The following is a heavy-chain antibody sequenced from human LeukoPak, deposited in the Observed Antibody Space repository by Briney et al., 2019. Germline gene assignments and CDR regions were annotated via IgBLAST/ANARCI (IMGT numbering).Heavy chain of an antibody. CDR1: GFTFSSYS. CDR3: ARCMTSCYYKH. J-gene: IGHJ4*02. D-gene: IGHD3-3*01. V-gene: IGHV3-48*02. Sequence: GGSLRLSCAASGFTFSSYSMNWVRQAPGKGLEWLSYIGSSGSPIYYADSVKGRFTISRDNANSLLYLQMNKLTDEDTAVYYCARCMTSCYYKHGGKGTLVTVSS. CDR2: IGSSGSPI.